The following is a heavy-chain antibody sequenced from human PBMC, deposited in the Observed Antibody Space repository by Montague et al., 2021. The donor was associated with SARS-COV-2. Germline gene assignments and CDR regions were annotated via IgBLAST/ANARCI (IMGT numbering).Heavy chain of an antibody. CDR3: ANRGMSRGLIFDY. Sequence: PALVKPTQTLTLTCTFSGFSLRSDDEGVAWIRQSPGQALEWLAVIYWNGDKRYSPSLQRRLTITKDTSENQVVLTMTNMDPVDTATYYCANRGMSRGLIFDYGGQGTLVTVSS. D-gene: IGHD3-10*01. CDR2: IYWNGDK. CDR1: GFSLRSDDEG. V-gene: IGHV2-5*01. J-gene: IGHJ4*02.